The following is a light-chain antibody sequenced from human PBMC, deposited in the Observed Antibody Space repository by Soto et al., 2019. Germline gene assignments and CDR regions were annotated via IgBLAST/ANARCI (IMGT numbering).Light chain of an antibody. CDR3: QQYNNWPIT. CDR2: GAS. CDR1: QTVLTN. V-gene: IGKV3D-15*01. J-gene: IGKJ5*01. Sequence: EIVITQSPATLSVSPGERATLSCRASQTVLTNLAWYQQKPGQAPRLLIYGASTRATGIPASFSGSGSGTEFTLTISSLQSEDFAVYYCQQYNNWPITFGQGIRLEIK.